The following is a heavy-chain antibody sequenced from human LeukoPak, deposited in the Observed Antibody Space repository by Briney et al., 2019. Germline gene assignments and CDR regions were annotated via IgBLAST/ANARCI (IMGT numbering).Heavy chain of an antibody. J-gene: IGHJ5*02. CDR3: AILEYALPSFDP. V-gene: IGHV4-4*07. CDR2: IYSSGST. D-gene: IGHD2/OR15-2a*01. Sequence: SETLSLTCTVSGGSIRSYYWSWIRQPAGKGLEWIGRIYSSGSTNYNPSLKSRVTMSVDTSKNQFSLNLSSVTAADTAVYYCAILEYALPSFDPWGQGTLVTVSS. CDR1: GGSIRSYY.